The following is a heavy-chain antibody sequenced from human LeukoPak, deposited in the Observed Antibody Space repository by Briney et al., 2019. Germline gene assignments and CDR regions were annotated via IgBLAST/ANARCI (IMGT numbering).Heavy chain of an antibody. V-gene: IGHV1-2*02. J-gene: IGHJ5*01. CDR2: INPNSGGT. CDR1: GYTFTGYY. D-gene: IGHD3-9*01. CDR3: ARDKRLRYFDWLLYNNWFDS. Sequence: ASVKVSCKASGYTFTGYYMHWVRQAPGQGLEWMGWINPNSGGTNYAQKFQGRVTMTRDTSISTAYMELSRLRSDDTAVYYCARDKRLRYFDWLLYNNWFDSWGQGTLVTVSS.